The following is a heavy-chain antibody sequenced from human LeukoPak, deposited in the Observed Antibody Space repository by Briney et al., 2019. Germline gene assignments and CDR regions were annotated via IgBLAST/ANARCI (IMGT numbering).Heavy chain of an antibody. V-gene: IGHV3-33*06. Sequence: GRSLRLSGAASGFTFSSYGMHWVRQAPGKGLEWVAVIWYDGSNKYYADSVKGRFTISRDNSKNTLYLQMNSLRAEDTAVYYCAKAPYCSGGSCYYYYYMDVWGKGTTVTVSS. D-gene: IGHD2-15*01. CDR1: GFTFSSYG. CDR3: AKAPYCSGGSCYYYYYMDV. CDR2: IWYDGSNK. J-gene: IGHJ6*03.